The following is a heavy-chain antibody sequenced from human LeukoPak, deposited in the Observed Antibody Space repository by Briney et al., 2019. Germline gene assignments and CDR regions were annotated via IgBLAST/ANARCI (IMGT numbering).Heavy chain of an antibody. D-gene: IGHD5-24*01. J-gene: IGHJ4*02. CDR2: ISYDGSNK. CDR3: AREEVASTDY. Sequence: GSLRLSCAASGFTFSSYAMHWVRQAPGKGLEWVAVISYDGSNKYYADSVKGRFTISRDNSKNTLYLQMNSLRAEDTAVYYCAREEVASTDYWGQGTLVTVSS. V-gene: IGHV3-30-3*01. CDR1: GFTFSSYA.